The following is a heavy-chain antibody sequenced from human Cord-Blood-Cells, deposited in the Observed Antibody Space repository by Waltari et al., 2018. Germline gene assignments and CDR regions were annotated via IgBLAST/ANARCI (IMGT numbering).Heavy chain of an antibody. CDR2: IYHSGST. Sequence: QVQLQESGPGLVKPSETLSLTCAVSGYSISSGYYWGWIRQPPGKGLEWIGSIYHSGSTYYTPSLKSRVTISVDTSKNQFSLKLSSVTAADTAVYYCARITWGNYWYFDLWGRGTLVTVSS. CDR3: ARITWGNYWYFDL. V-gene: IGHV4-38-2*01. J-gene: IGHJ2*01. D-gene: IGHD7-27*01. CDR1: GYSISSGYY.